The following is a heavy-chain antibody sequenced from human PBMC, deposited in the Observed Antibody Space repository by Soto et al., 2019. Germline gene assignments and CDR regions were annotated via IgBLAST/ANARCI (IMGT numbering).Heavy chain of an antibody. V-gene: IGHV4-34*01. Sequence: PSETLSLTCAVSGGSFSGYYWSWIRQPPGKGLEWIGEINHSGSTNYNPSLKSRVTISVDTSKNQFSLKLSSVTAADTAVYYCARAGYDFWSGYYRQKFDYWGQGTLVTVSS. CDR2: INHSGST. CDR3: ARAGYDFWSGYYRQKFDY. J-gene: IGHJ4*02. CDR1: GGSFSGYY. D-gene: IGHD3-3*01.